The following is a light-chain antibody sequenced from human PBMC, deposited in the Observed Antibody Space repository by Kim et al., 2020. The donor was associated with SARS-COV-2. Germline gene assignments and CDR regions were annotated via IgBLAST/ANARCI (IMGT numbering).Light chain of an antibody. J-gene: IGKJ4*01. CDR2: AAS. CDR1: QSICSY. Sequence: ASVGDRVTITCLASQSICSYLNWYQQKPGKAPKLLIYAASSLQSGVPSRFSGSGSGTDFTLTISSLQPEDFATYYCQQSYSTPPTFGGGTKVDIK. V-gene: IGKV1-39*01. CDR3: QQSYSTPPT.